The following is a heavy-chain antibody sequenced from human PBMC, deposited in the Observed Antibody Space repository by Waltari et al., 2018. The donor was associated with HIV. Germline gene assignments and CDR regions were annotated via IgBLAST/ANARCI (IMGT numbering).Heavy chain of an antibody. Sequence: QVQLVQSGAEVKTPGASVKVSCKASGYTFTSFGISWARQAPGQGLEWMGWISAYNGNTDYAQKLQGRVTMTTDTSTSTAYMELRSLKSDDTAVYYCARVAYSTSTNWFDPWGQGTLVTVSS. CDR3: ARVAYSTSTNWFDP. D-gene: IGHD6-6*01. CDR2: ISAYNGNT. CDR1: GYTFTSFG. V-gene: IGHV1-18*01. J-gene: IGHJ5*02.